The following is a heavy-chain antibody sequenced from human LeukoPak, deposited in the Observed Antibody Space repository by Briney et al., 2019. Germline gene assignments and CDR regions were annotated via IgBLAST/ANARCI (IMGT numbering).Heavy chain of an antibody. V-gene: IGHV1-2*02. CDR2: INPNSGGT. J-gene: IGHJ4*02. CDR3: VRDLGSSSWYDY. D-gene: IGHD6-13*01. Sequence: ASVKVSCKASGYTFTGYYMHWVRQAPGQGLEWMGWINPNSGGTNYAQKFQGRVTMTRDTSISTAYMELSRLRSDDTAVYYCVRDLGSSSWYDYWGQGTLVTVSS. CDR1: GYTFTGYY.